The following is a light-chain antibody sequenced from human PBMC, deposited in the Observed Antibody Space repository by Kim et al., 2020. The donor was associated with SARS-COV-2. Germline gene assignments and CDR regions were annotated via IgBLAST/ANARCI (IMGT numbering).Light chain of an antibody. CDR2: WAS. Sequence: DIVMTQSPDSLAVSLGERATINCKSSQSVLYSSNNKNYLAWYQQKPGQPPKLLIYWASTRESGVPDRFSGSGSGTDFTLTISSLQAEDVAVYYCQQSLFPWTFGQGTKVDIK. CDR1: QSVLYSSNNKNY. CDR3: QQSLFPWT. V-gene: IGKV4-1*01. J-gene: IGKJ1*01.